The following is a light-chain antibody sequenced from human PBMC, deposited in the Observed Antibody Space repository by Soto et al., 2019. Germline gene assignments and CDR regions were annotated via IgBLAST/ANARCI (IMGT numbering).Light chain of an antibody. CDR3: CSFASSESYV. V-gene: IGLV2-11*01. Sequence: QSVLTQPRSVSGSPGQSVTISCTGTSSDVGGYNYVSWFQQHPGRAPKLIIYDVTKRPSGVPDRFSGSKSGDTASLTISGLQAEDEADYYCCSFASSESYVFGTGTKATVL. J-gene: IGLJ1*01. CDR2: DVT. CDR1: SSDVGGYNY.